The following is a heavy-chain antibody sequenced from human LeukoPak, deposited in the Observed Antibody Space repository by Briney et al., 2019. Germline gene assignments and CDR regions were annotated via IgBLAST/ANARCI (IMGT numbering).Heavy chain of an antibody. CDR3: ARDFISGSYYNAFDI. CDR1: GFPVSSNY. Sequence: GGSLGLSCAASGFPVSSNYMSWVRQAPGKGLEWVSVIYSGGSTYYADSVKGRFTISRDNSRNTLYLQMNSLRAEDTAVYYCARDFISGSYYNAFDIWGQGTMVTVSS. J-gene: IGHJ3*02. D-gene: IGHD1-26*01. V-gene: IGHV3-53*01. CDR2: IYSGGST.